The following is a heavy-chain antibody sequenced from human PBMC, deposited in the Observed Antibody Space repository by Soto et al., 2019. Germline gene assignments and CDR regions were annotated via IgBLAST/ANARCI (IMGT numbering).Heavy chain of an antibody. J-gene: IGHJ3*02. CDR2: IYYSGST. D-gene: IGHD3-9*01. CDR3: ARVSPPPGFYDILTGPRYAFDI. CDR1: GGSISSYY. V-gene: IGHV4-59*01. Sequence: SSETLSLTCTVSGGSISSYYWSWIRQPPGKGLEWIGYIYYSGSTNYNPSLKSRVTISVDTSKNQFSLKLSSVTAADTAVYYCARVSPPPGFYDILTGPRYAFDIWGQGTMVPSPQ.